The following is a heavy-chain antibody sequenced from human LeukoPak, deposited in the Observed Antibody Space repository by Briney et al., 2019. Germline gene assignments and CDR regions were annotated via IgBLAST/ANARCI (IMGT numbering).Heavy chain of an antibody. CDR1: GFTFSSYS. Sequence: AGGSLRLSCAASGFTFSSYSMNWVRQAPGKGLEWVSSVSSSSSYIYYADSVKGRFTISRDNAKNSLYLQMNSLRAEDTAVYYCARDGPGIAAIQDYWGQGTLVTVSS. V-gene: IGHV3-21*01. CDR3: ARDGPGIAAIQDY. CDR2: VSSSSSYI. D-gene: IGHD6-13*01. J-gene: IGHJ4*02.